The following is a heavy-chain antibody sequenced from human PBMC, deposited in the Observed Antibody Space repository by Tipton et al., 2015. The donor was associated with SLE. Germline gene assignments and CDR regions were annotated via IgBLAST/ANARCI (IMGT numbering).Heavy chain of an antibody. Sequence: TLSLTCAVYGGSFSGYYWSWIRQPPGKGLEWIGSIYYSGSTYYNPSLKSRVTISVGTSKNQFSLKLSSVTAADTAVYYCARLQWNFSYWGQGTLVTVSS. CDR3: ARLQWNFSY. CDR1: GGSFSGYY. D-gene: IGHD1-7*01. CDR2: IYYSGST. J-gene: IGHJ4*02. V-gene: IGHV4-34*01.